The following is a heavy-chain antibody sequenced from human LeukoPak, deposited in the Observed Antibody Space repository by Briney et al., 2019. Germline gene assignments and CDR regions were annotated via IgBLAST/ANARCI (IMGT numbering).Heavy chain of an antibody. CDR2: ISHDGRRK. CDR1: GFIFDTYS. D-gene: IGHD5-12*01. CDR3: ARDPSFSRGFNFVLSS. Sequence: GGSLRLSCAASGFIFDTYSFHWVRQSPGKGLDWVALISHDGRRKYYADAVKGRFTIFRDDSKNTLSLQMNSLRAEVSSTYYCARDPSFSRGFNFVLSSWGQGTPVTVSS. J-gene: IGHJ5*02. V-gene: IGHV3-30*04.